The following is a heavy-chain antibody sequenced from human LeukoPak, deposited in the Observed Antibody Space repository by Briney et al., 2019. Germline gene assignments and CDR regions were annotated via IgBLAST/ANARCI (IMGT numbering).Heavy chain of an antibody. CDR2: ISGSGGST. CDR3: AKDGVVATSKVNYYYGMDV. D-gene: IGHD5-12*01. CDR1: GFTFSSYA. Sequence: GGSLRLSCAASGFTFSSYAMHWVRQAPGKGLEWVSAISGSGGSTYYADSVKGRFTISRDNSKNTLYLQMNSLRAEDTAVYYCAKDGVVATSKVNYYYGMDVWGQGTTVAVSS. V-gene: IGHV3-23*01. J-gene: IGHJ6*02.